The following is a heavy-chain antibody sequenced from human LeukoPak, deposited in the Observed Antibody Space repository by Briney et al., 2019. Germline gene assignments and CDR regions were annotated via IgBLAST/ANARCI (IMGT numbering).Heavy chain of an antibody. Sequence: SETLSLTCTVSGGSISSGGYYWSWIRQPPGKGLEWIGEIYHSGSTNYNPSLKSRVTISVDKSKNQFSLKLSSVTAADTAVYYCAINSGYCSGGSCYSAERGRTYYYYYGMDVWGQGTTVTVSS. CDR2: IYHSGST. J-gene: IGHJ6*02. CDR3: AINSGYCSGGSCYSAERGRTYYYYYGMDV. D-gene: IGHD2-15*01. CDR1: GGSISSGGYY. V-gene: IGHV4-39*07.